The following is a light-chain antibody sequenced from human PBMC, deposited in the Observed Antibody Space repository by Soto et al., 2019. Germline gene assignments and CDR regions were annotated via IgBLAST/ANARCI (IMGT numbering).Light chain of an antibody. J-gene: IGKJ3*01. CDR2: AAT. Sequence: EIQITQAPSSVSSSLGDRVPITCLASQDVSSWLAWYQQKPGKAPKLLIYAATSLHTGVPSRFSGSGSGTDFTLTISRLHPEDFATYYCQQAESFPFTFGHGTQVEIK. CDR1: QDVSSW. CDR3: QQAESFPFT. V-gene: IGKV1-12*01.